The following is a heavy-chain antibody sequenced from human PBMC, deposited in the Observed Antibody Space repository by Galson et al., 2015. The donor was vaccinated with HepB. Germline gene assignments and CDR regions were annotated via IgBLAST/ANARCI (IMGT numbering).Heavy chain of an antibody. D-gene: IGHD1-26*01. CDR3: AKVGVGATVAFDI. V-gene: IGHV3-23*01. CDR1: GFTFSSYA. CDR2: ISGSGGST. Sequence: SLRLSCAASGFTFSSYAVSWVRQAPGKGLEWVSAISGSGGSTYYADSVKGRFTISRDNSKNTLYLQMNSLRAEDTAVYYCAKVGVGATVAFDIWGQGTMVTVSS. J-gene: IGHJ3*02.